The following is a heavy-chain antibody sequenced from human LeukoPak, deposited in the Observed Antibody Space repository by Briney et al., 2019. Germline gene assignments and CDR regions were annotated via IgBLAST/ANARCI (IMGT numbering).Heavy chain of an antibody. V-gene: IGHV3-33*06. Sequence: GGSQRLSCAASGFTFSSYGMHWVRQAPGKGLEWVAVIWYDGSNKYYADSVKGRFTISRDNSKNTLYLQMNSLRAEDTAVYYCAKEGSLEWLSGDAFDIWGQGTMVTVSS. D-gene: IGHD3-3*01. CDR3: AKEGSLEWLSGDAFDI. CDR2: IWYDGSNK. J-gene: IGHJ3*02. CDR1: GFTFSSYG.